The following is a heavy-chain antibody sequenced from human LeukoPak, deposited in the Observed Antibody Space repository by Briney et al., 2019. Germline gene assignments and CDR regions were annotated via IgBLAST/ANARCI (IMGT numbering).Heavy chain of an antibody. J-gene: IGHJ4*02. V-gene: IGHV4-34*01. CDR1: GGSFSGYY. D-gene: IGHD3-22*01. CDR2: INHSGST. Sequence: SETLSLTCAVYGGSFSGYYWSWIRQPPGKGLEWIGEINHSGSTNYNPSLKSRVTISVDTSKNQFPLKLSSVTAADTAVYYCARVYYYDSSGYYFLDYWGQGTLVTVSS. CDR3: ARVYYYDSSGYYFLDY.